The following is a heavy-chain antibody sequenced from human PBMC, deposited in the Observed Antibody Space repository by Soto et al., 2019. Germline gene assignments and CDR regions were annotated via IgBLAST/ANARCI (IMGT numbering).Heavy chain of an antibody. CDR1: GGSFSGYY. Sequence: QVQLQQWGAGLLKPSETLSLTCAVYGGSFSGYYWSWIRQPPGKGLEWIGEINHSGSTNYNPSLKSRVTISVDTSKNQFSLKLSSVTAADTAVYYCARTDAVYDYTSGHSFDYWGQGTLVTVSS. CDR2: INHSGST. V-gene: IGHV4-34*01. CDR3: ARTDAVYDYTSGHSFDY. D-gene: IGHD3-16*01. J-gene: IGHJ4*02.